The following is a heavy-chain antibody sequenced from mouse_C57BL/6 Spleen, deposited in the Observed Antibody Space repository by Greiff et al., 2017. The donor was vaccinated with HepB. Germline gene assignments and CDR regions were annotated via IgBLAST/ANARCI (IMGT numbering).Heavy chain of an antibody. Sequence: VQLQQSGPELVKPGASVKISCKASGYAFSSSWMNWVKQRPGKGLEWIGRIYPGDGDTNYNGKFKGKATLTADKSSSTAYMQLSSLTSEDSAVYFCARSNWDGHFDVWGTGTTVTVSS. CDR2: IYPGDGDT. CDR1: GYAFSSSW. CDR3: ARSNWDGHFDV. V-gene: IGHV1-82*01. D-gene: IGHD4-1*02. J-gene: IGHJ1*03.